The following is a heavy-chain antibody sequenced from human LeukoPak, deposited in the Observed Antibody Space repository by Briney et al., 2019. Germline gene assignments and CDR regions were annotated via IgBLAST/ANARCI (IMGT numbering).Heavy chain of an antibody. D-gene: IGHD2-15*01. Sequence: GGSLSITSSASCFTINNFWRKCDRQAPGKGLEWVANIKPDGSEKYYVDSVKGRFTISRDNAKNSLYLQMNRLRVDDTAVHYYSRRENVSHSLPFDYWGQGTLVTVSS. V-gene: IGHV3-7*05. CDR3: SRRENVSHSLPFDY. CDR2: IKPDGSEK. CDR1: CFTINNFW. J-gene: IGHJ4*02.